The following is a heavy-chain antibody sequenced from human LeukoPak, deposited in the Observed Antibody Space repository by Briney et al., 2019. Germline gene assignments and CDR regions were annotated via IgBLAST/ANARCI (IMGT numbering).Heavy chain of an antibody. CDR1: GDSLSSNSVT. D-gene: IGHD2-2*01. CDR3: ARRLTQYDCFDP. Sequence: SQTLSLTCAISGDSLSSNSVTWNWIRQSPSRGLEWLGRTYYRSTWYNDYAVSVRGRITVNPDTSKNQFSLHLDSVTPEDTAVYYCARRLTQYDCFDPWGQGILVTVSS. CDR2: TYYRSTWYN. V-gene: IGHV6-1*01. J-gene: IGHJ5*02.